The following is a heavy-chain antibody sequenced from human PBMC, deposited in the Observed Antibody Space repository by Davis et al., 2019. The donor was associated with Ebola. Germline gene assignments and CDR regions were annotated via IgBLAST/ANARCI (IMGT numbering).Heavy chain of an antibody. CDR3: ARCQLPYYGMDV. CDR2: ISYDGSRR. D-gene: IGHD6-6*01. Sequence: GESLKISCAASGFTFSSFGMHWVRQAPGKGLEWVAVISYDGSRRYYADSVKGRFTISRDNSKNTMYLQMNSLRAEDTAVYYCARCQLPYYGMDVWGQGTTVTVSS. V-gene: IGHV3-30*12. CDR1: GFTFSSFG. J-gene: IGHJ6*02.